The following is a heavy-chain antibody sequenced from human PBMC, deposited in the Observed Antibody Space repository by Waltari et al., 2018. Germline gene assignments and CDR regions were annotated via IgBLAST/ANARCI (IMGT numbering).Heavy chain of an antibody. CDR3: ARDRGSYDSSAFDY. Sequence: QLQLQESGPGLVKPSETLSLTCTVSGGSISSSSYYWGWIRQPPGKGLEWIGSIYCSWSTYYNPSLKSRVTISVDTSKNQFSLKLSSVTAADTAVYYCARDRGSYDSSAFDYWGQGTLVTVSS. V-gene: IGHV4-39*07. J-gene: IGHJ4*02. CDR1: GGSISSSSYY. D-gene: IGHD3-22*01. CDR2: IYCSWST.